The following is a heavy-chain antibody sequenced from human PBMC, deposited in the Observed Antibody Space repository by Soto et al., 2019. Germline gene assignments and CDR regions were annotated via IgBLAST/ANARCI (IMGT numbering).Heavy chain of an antibody. Sequence: SVPLSLTRSVSGGSISGDYHWSWVRRSPEKGPEWIGYIYYIGSSYSDPALQSRRTRSLDTAKNQVSLKLRSVSAADTAVYYCERGGARWPGYFDCLGQGALVAFSA. D-gene: IGHD2-15*01. CDR2: IYYIGSS. V-gene: IGHV4-30-4*08. CDR3: ERGGARWPGYFDC. CDR1: GGSISGDYH. J-gene: IGHJ4*03.